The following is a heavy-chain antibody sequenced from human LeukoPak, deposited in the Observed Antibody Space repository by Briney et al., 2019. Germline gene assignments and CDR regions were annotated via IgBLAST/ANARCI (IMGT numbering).Heavy chain of an antibody. J-gene: IGHJ4*02. Sequence: SETLSLTCTVSGGSISSGGYYWSWIRQHPGKGLEWIGYIYYSGSTYYNPSLKSRVTISVDTSKNQFSLKLSSVTAADTAVYYCARENYSNYPHFDYWGQGTLVTVSS. CDR1: GGSISSGGYY. D-gene: IGHD4-11*01. V-gene: IGHV4-31*03. CDR3: ARENYSNYPHFDY. CDR2: IYYSGST.